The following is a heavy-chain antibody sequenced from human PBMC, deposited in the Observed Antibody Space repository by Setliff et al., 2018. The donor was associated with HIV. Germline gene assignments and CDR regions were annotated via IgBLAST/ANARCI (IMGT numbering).Heavy chain of an antibody. CDR2: IYHSGST. J-gene: IGHJ4*02. D-gene: IGHD5-18*01. CDR3: ARTLRAAAMGYFDY. V-gene: IGHV4-38-2*01. CDR1: GYSITSDYY. Sequence: PSETLSLTCAVSGYSITSDYYWGWIRQPPGKGLEWIGSIYHSGSTYYNPSLKSRVTISVDTSKNQFSLKLTSVTAADTAVYYCARTLRAAAMGYFDYWGQGTLVTVSS.